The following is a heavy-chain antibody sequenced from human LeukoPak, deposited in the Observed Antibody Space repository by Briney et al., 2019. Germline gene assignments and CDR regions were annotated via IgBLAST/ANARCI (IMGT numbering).Heavy chain of an antibody. D-gene: IGHD6-19*01. Sequence: GGSLRLSCAASGLTFSSYWMSWVRQAPGKGLEWVANIKQDGSEKYYVDSVKGRFTISGDNAKNSLYLQMNSLRAEDTAVYYCARHLRNTGYISGWAETNYWGQGTLVTVSS. CDR1: GLTFSSYW. CDR2: IKQDGSEK. J-gene: IGHJ4*02. V-gene: IGHV3-7*01. CDR3: ARHLRNTGYISGWAETNY.